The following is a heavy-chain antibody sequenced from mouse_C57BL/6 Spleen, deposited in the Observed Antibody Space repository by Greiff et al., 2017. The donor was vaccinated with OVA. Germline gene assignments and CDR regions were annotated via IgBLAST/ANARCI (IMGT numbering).Heavy chain of an antibody. V-gene: IGHV1-69*01. CDR1: GYTFTSYW. J-gene: IGHJ1*03. D-gene: IGHD1-1*01. CDR3: ARVGNYCGSSYRYFDV. CDR2: IDPSDSYT. Sequence: QVQLQQPGAELVMPGASVKLSCKASGYTFTSYWMHWVKQRPGQGLEWIGEIDPSDSYTNYNQKFKGKSTLTVDKSSSTAYMQLSSLTSEVSAVYYCARVGNYCGSSYRYFDVWGTGTTVTVSS.